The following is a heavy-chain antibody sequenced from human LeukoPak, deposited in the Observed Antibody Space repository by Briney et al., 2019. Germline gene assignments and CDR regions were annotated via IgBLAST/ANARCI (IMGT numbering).Heavy chain of an antibody. Sequence: GGSLRLSCAASGFTFSDFYMSWIRQSPGEGLEWISSISGSGANIYNADSVKGRFTISWDNAKNLLYLQMNSLRAEDTAVYYCASDLDFWSGYDAFDIWGQGTMVTVSS. V-gene: IGHV3-11*04. CDR2: ISGSGANI. CDR3: ASDLDFWSGYDAFDI. J-gene: IGHJ3*02. CDR1: GFTFSDFY. D-gene: IGHD3-3*01.